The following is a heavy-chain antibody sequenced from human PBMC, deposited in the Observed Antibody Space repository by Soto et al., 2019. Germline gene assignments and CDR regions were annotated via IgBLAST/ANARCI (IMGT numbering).Heavy chain of an antibody. Sequence: PSETLSLTCAVPGGAFTSTNWWTWVRQTPGQGLEWIGEIYRTGSTSYNPSLKSRVTISLDKSENQFSLKVTSLTAADTAVYYCARTLTGIWGSYRYPFDYWGQGTLVTVSS. CDR1: GGAFTSTNW. D-gene: IGHD3-16*02. CDR3: ARTLTGIWGSYRYPFDY. J-gene: IGHJ4*02. V-gene: IGHV4-4*02. CDR2: IYRTGST.